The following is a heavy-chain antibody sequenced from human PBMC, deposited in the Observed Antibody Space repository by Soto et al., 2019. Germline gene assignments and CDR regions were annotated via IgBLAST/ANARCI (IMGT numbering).Heavy chain of an antibody. CDR3: ARQMTTVTPYYFDY. Sequence: GGSLRLSCAASGFTFSSYSMNWVRQAPGKGLEWVSSISSSSSYIYYADSVKGRFTISRDNAKNSLYLQMNSLRSEDTAVYYCARQMTTVTPYYFDYWGQGTLVTVSS. CDR1: GFTFSSYS. V-gene: IGHV3-21*01. J-gene: IGHJ4*02. D-gene: IGHD4-17*01. CDR2: ISSSSSYI.